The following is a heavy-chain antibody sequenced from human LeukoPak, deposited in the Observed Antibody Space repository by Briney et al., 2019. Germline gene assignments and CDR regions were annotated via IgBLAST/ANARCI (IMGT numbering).Heavy chain of an antibody. CDR1: GYTFTSYG. J-gene: IGHJ4*02. V-gene: IGHV1-18*01. CDR3: ARERDYGYGGNSFPDY. CDR2: ISAYNGNT. D-gene: IGHD4-17*01. Sequence: GASVKVSCKASGYTFTSYGISWVRQAPGQGLEWMGWISAYNGNTNYAQKLQGRVTMTTDTSTSTAYMELRSLRSDDTAVYYCARERDYGYGGNSFPDYWGQGTLVTVSS.